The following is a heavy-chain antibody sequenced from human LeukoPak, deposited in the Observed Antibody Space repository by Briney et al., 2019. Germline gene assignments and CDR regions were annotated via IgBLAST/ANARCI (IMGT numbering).Heavy chain of an antibody. D-gene: IGHD2-15*01. CDR3: ARGRGNIVVVVAPGGI. CDR2: INHSGIT. J-gene: IGHJ3*02. Sequence: ASETLSLTCAVYGGSFSGYYWSWIRQPPGKGLEWIGEINHSGITNYNPSLKSRVTISVDTSKNQFSLKLSSVTAADTAVYHCARGRGNIVVVVAPGGIWGQGTMVTVSS. V-gene: IGHV4-34*01. CDR1: GGSFSGYY.